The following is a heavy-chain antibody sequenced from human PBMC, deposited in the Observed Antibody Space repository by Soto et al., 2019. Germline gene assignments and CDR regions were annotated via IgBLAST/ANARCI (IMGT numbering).Heavy chain of an antibody. Sequence: GGSLRLSCAASGFTFSSYAMSWVRQAPGKGLEWVSAISGSGGSTYYADSVKGRFTFSRDNSKNTLYLQMNSLRAEDTAVYYCAKDPLGYCSGGSCVRPYYYYYMDVWGKGTTVTVSS. CDR3: AKDPLGYCSGGSCVRPYYYYYMDV. CDR1: GFTFSSYA. V-gene: IGHV3-23*01. J-gene: IGHJ6*03. CDR2: ISGSGGST. D-gene: IGHD2-15*01.